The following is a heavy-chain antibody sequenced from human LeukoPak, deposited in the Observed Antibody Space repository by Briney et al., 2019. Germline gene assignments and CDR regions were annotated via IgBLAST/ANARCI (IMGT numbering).Heavy chain of an antibody. Sequence: GGSLRLSCAASGFTFSTNWMHWVRQAPGKGLVWVSRIKGDGSITNYADSVKGRFTISRDNAKNTLYLQMNSLRAEDTAVYYCARENWYLDYWGQGTLDTVSS. CDR2: IKGDGSIT. V-gene: IGHV3-74*01. D-gene: IGHD1-1*01. J-gene: IGHJ4*02. CDR1: GFTFSTNW. CDR3: ARENWYLDY.